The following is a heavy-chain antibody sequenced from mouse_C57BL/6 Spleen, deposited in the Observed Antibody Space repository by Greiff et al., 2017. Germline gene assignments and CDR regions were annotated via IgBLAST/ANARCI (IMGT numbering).Heavy chain of an antibody. CDR2: INPGSGGT. V-gene: IGHV1-54*01. D-gene: IGHD2-4*01. Sequence: QVQLQQSGAELVRPGTSVKVSCKASGYAFTNYLIEWVKQRPGQGLEWIGVINPGSGGTNYNEKFKGKATLTADKSSSTAYMQLSSLTSDDSAVYFCARGEDYDAWFAYWGQGTLVTVSA. CDR1: GYAFTNYL. J-gene: IGHJ3*01. CDR3: ARGEDYDAWFAY.